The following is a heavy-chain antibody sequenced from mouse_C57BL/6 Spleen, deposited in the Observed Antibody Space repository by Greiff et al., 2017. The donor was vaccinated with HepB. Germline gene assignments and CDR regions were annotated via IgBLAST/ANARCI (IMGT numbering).Heavy chain of an antibody. J-gene: IGHJ1*03. CDR1: GFTFSDYG. CDR2: ISSGSSTI. CDR3: ARMEWYFDV. Sequence: VQLKESGGGLVKPGGSLKLSCAASGFTFSDYGMHWVRQAPEKGLEWVAYISSGSSTIYYADTVKGRFTISRDNAKNTLFLQMTSLRSEDTAMYYCARMEWYFDVWGTGTTVTVSS. V-gene: IGHV5-17*01.